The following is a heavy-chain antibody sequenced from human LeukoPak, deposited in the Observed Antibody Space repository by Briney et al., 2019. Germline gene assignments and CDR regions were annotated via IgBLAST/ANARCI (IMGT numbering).Heavy chain of an antibody. CDR2: IYPGDSDT. CDR1: GYRFTSYW. D-gene: IGHD3-22*01. CDR3: ARLWDYYYDSSGYFDI. V-gene: IGHV5-51*01. Sequence: GESLKISCKGSGYRFTSYWIGWVRQMPGKGLEWMGIIYPGDSDTRYSPSFQGQVTISADKSISTAYLQWSSLKASDTAMYYCARLWDYYYDSSGYFDIWGQGTMVTVSS. J-gene: IGHJ3*02.